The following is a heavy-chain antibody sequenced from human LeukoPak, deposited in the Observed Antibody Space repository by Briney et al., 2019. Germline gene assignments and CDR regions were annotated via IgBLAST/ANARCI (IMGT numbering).Heavy chain of an antibody. Sequence: SETLSLTCTVSGGSISSYYWSWIRQPPGKGLEWIGYIYYSGSTNYNPSLKSRVTISVDTSKNQFSLKLSSVTAADTAVYYCARGFGWSLSLDPWGQGTLVTVSS. J-gene: IGHJ5*02. CDR3: ARGFGWSLSLDP. CDR2: IYYSGST. V-gene: IGHV4-59*12. CDR1: GGSISSYY. D-gene: IGHD6-19*01.